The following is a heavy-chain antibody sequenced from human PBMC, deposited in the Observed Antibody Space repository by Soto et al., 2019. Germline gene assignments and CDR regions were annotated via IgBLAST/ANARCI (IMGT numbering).Heavy chain of an antibody. CDR1: GFTFSSYA. CDR2: ISGSGGST. CDR3: AKGVRSYYYYGMDV. J-gene: IGHJ6*02. V-gene: IGHV3-23*01. D-gene: IGHD3-22*01. Sequence: GGSLRLSCAASGFTFSSYAMTWVRQAPGKGLEWVSGISGSGGSTYYADPVKGRFTISRDNSKNTMYLQMNSLRAEDTTVYYCAKGVRSYYYYGMDVWGQGTTVTVSS.